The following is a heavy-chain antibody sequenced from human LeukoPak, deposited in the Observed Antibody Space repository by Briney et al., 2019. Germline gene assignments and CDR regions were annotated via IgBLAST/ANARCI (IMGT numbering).Heavy chain of an antibody. CDR1: GGSISSGDYF. CDR2: INHGGGT. Sequence: PSQTLSLTCTVSGGSISSGDYFWNWIRQTPGKGLEWIGEINHGGGTNYNPSLKSRATISVDTSKKQFSLNLTSVTAADTAVYYCARGEDGTGDYRPTYFDSWGQGTLVTVSS. D-gene: IGHD4-17*01. J-gene: IGHJ4*02. CDR3: ARGEDGTGDYRPTYFDS. V-gene: IGHV4-30-2*01.